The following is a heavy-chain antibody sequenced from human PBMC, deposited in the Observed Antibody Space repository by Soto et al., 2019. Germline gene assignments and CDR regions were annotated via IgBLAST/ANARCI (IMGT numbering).Heavy chain of an antibody. CDR2: IYYSGST. J-gene: IGHJ5*02. V-gene: IGHV4-39*01. CDR1: GGSIRSRGYY. CDR3: ATSNWFDP. Sequence: QLQLQESGPGLVKPSETLSLTCTVSGGSIRSRGYYWGWIRQLTGKGLEWIGTIYYSGSTYYNSTLKSRVTISVDTSKNQFSLKLSSVTAADTAVYYCATSNWFDPWGQGTLVTVSS.